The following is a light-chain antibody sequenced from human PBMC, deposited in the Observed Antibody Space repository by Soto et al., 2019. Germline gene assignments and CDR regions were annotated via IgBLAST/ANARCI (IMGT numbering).Light chain of an antibody. V-gene: IGKV3-20*01. CDR2: DAS. CDR1: QDIRSH. CDR3: QQYGTSPRT. Sequence: NVLTQPPGTQPSPPGERVTLSCRASQDIRSHLAWYQQKPGHAPSLLIFDASSRATGIPDRFSGSGSGTDFTLSISRLEPEDFAVYCCQQYGTSPRTFGQVTKVDIK. J-gene: IGKJ1*01.